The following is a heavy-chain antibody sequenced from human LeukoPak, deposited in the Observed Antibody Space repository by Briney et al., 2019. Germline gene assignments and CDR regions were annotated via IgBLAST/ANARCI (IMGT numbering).Heavy chain of an antibody. CDR2: IYYSGST. Sequence: PSETLSLTCTVSGGSISSGDYYWSWIRQPPGKGLEWIGYIYYSGSTYYNPSLKSRVTISVDTSKNQFSLKLSSVTAADTAVYYCVFMVRGVIGFDYWGQGTLVTVSS. J-gene: IGHJ4*02. V-gene: IGHV4-30-4*08. D-gene: IGHD3-10*01. CDR3: VFMVRGVIGFDY. CDR1: GGSISSGDYY.